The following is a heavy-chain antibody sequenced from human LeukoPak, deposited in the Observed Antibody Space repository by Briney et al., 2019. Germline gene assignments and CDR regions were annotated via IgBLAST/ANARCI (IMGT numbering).Heavy chain of an antibody. V-gene: IGHV3-23*01. D-gene: IGHD2-2*01. Sequence: GGSLRLSCAASGFTFSSYAMSWVRQAPGKGLEWVSAISGSGGSTYYADSVKGRFTISRDNSKNTLYLQMNSLRAEDTAVYYCAKDLRVVVPAALSRFNVGAYYFDYWGQGTLVTVSS. CDR3: AKDLRVVVPAALSRFNVGAYYFDY. CDR1: GFTFSSYA. J-gene: IGHJ4*02. CDR2: ISGSGGST.